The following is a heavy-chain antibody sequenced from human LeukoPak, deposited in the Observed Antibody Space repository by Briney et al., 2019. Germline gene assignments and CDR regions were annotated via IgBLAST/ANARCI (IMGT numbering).Heavy chain of an antibody. D-gene: IGHD4-11*01. CDR3: AGHDYSNRRPDY. J-gene: IGHJ4*02. Sequence: GGSLRLSCAASGFTVSSNYMSWVRQAPGKGLEWVSVIYSGGSTYYADSVKGRFTISRDNSKNTLYLQMNSLRAEDTAAYYCAGHDYSNRRPDYWGQGTLVTVSS. V-gene: IGHV3-53*01. CDR1: GFTVSSNY. CDR2: IYSGGST.